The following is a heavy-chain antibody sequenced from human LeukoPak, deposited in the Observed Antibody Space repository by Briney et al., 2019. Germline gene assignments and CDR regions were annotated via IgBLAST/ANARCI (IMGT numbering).Heavy chain of an antibody. CDR2: ISYDGSNK. D-gene: IGHD6-19*01. Sequence: QSGGSLRLSCAASGFTFSSYAMNWVRQAPGKGLEWVAVISYDGSNKYYADSVRGRFTISRDNSKNTLYLQMNSLRAEDTAVYYCAKDRLFYRENDEEYSSGWLDYWGQGTLVTVSS. CDR1: GFTFSSYA. V-gene: IGHV3-30*18. CDR3: AKDRLFYRENDEEYSSGWLDY. J-gene: IGHJ4*02.